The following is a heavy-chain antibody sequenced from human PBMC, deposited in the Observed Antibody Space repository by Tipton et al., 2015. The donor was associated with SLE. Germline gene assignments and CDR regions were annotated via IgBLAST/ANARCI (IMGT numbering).Heavy chain of an antibody. CDR3: AKGSQSFTMVRGVKRYDWYFDR. Sequence: SGFTFSSYGMHWVRQAPGKGLEWVAVIWYDGSNKYYADSVKGRFTISRDNSKKTLYLQMNSLRAEDTAVYYCAKGSQSFTMVRGVKRYDWYFDRWGRGTLVTVSS. J-gene: IGHJ2*01. CDR2: IWYDGSNK. V-gene: IGHV3-33*06. CDR1: GFTFSSYG. D-gene: IGHD3-10*01.